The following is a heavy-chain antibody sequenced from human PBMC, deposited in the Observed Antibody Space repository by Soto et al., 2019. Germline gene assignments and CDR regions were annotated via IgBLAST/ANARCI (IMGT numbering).Heavy chain of an antibody. CDR1: GYTFSSYW. V-gene: IGHV3-74*01. CDR3: TRDIGGKGAY. CDR2: IDEYGTTI. D-gene: IGHD3-10*01. Sequence: LRLSCAASGYTFSSYWMHWVRQVPGKGLLWVSRIDEYGTTINYADSVKGRITISRDNARNTLYLEMNSLRAEDTALYYCTRDIGGKGAYWGPGTLVTVSS. J-gene: IGHJ4*02.